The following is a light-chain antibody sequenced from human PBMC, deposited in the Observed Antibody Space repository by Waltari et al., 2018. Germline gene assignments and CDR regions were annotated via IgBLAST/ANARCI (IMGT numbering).Light chain of an antibody. CDR2: AAS. CDR1: QGISSY. CDR3: QQFNSYPLT. V-gene: IGKV1-9*01. Sequence: IQLTQSPSSLSASLVDRVTTTCRASQGISSYLAWYQQKPGKAPKLLIYAASTLQSGVPSRFSGSGSGTDFTLTISSLQPEDFATYYCQQFNSYPLTFGGGTKVEIK. J-gene: IGKJ4*01.